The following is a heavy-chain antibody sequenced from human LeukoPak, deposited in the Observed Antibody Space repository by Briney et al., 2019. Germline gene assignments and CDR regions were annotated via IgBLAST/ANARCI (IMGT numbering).Heavy chain of an antibody. CDR2: INPNSGGT. CDR1: GYTFTGYY. Sequence: GSVKVSCKASGYTFTGYYMHWVRQAPGQGLEWMGWINPNSGGTNYAQKFQGRVTMTRDTSISTAYMELSRLRSDDTVVYYCARDQVIAAAGNYYYGMDVWGQGTTVTVSS. CDR3: ARDQVIAAAGNYYYGMDV. D-gene: IGHD6-13*01. J-gene: IGHJ6*02. V-gene: IGHV1-2*02.